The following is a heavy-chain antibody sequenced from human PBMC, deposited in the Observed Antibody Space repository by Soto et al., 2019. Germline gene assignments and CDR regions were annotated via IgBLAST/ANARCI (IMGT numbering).Heavy chain of an antibody. CDR1: GFTFSSYA. J-gene: IGHJ6*02. D-gene: IGHD5-18*01. CDR2: ISYDGSNK. V-gene: IGHV3-30-3*01. Sequence: PGGSLRLSCAASGFTFSSYAMHWVRQAPGKGLEWVAVISYDGSNKYYADSVKGRFTISRDNSKNTLYLQMNSLRAEDTAVYYCARELDTAMVNYYYYYYGMDVWGQGTTVTVSS. CDR3: ARELDTAMVNYYYYYYGMDV.